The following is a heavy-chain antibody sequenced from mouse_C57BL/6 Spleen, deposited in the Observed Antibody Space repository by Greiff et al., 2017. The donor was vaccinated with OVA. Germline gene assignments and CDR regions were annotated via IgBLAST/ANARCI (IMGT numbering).Heavy chain of an antibody. D-gene: IGHD1-1*01. V-gene: IGHV1-15*01. Sequence: QVQLQQSGAELVRPGASVTLSCKASGYTFTDYEMHWVKQTPVHGLEWIGAIDPETGGTAYNQKFKGKAILTADKSSSTAYMELRSLTSEDSAVYYCSTTVVGPGAYWGQGTLVTVSA. J-gene: IGHJ3*01. CDR1: GYTFTDYE. CDR3: STTVVGPGAY. CDR2: IDPETGGT.